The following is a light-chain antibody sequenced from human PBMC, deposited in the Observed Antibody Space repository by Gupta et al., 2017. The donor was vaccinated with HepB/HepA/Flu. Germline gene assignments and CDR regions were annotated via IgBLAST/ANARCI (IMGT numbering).Light chain of an antibody. V-gene: IGLV2-23*02. CDR2: EVT. CDR1: SSDIGTYDL. Sequence: SALTQPAAVSGSPGPSMTISCTVSSSDIGTYDLVSWYQQHPCKAPKLLIYEVTRRPSGVSNRFSGSKSGNTASLTISGLQAEDEADYFCSSDADSCSLLFGGGTKLTVL. CDR3: SSDADSCSLL. J-gene: IGLJ2*01.